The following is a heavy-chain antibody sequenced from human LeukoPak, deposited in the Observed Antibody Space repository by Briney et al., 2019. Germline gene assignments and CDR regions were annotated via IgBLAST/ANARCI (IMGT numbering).Heavy chain of an antibody. D-gene: IGHD2-15*01. V-gene: IGHV3-23*01. J-gene: IGHJ4*02. CDR3: AKIAGAYCSGGSCEVDY. CDR1: GFTFSSYA. Sequence: GGSLRLSCAASGFTFSSYAMHWVRQAPGKGLEWVSGISGSGGNTYYADSVKGRFTISRDNSKNTLYLQTNSLRAEDTAVYYCAKIAGAYCSGGSCEVDYWGQGTLVTVSS. CDR2: ISGSGGNT.